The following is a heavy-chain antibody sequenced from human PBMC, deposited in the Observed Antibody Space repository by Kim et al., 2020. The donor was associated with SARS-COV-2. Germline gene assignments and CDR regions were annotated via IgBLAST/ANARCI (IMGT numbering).Heavy chain of an antibody. V-gene: IGHV4-59*08. Sequence: SETLSFTCTVSGGSISSYYWSWIRQPPGKRLEWIGYIYYSGSTNYNPSLKSRVTISVDTSKNQFSLKLSSVTAADTAVYYCARRLGANWGAWFDPWGQGTLVTVSS. CDR1: GGSISSYY. J-gene: IGHJ5*02. D-gene: IGHD7-27*01. CDR2: IYYSGST. CDR3: ARRLGANWGAWFDP.